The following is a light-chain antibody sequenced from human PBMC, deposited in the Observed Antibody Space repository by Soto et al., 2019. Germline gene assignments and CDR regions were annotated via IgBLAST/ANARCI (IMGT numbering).Light chain of an antibody. Sequence: QSALTQPPSASGSPGQSVTISCTGTSSDVGGYNYVSWYQQHPGKAPKLMIYEVSKRPSGVPDRFSGSKSGNTASLTVSGLQAEDEADYYCSSYAGSFVFGGGTKVTVL. V-gene: IGLV2-8*01. CDR3: SSYAGSFV. CDR1: SSDVGGYNY. CDR2: EVS. J-gene: IGLJ2*01.